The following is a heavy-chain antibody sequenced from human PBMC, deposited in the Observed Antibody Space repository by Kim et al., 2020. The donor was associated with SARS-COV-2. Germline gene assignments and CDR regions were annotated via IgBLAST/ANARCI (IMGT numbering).Heavy chain of an antibody. CDR2: INHSGST. CDR1: GGSFSGYY. V-gene: IGHV4-34*01. CDR3: ARAVAQTEGYNWFDP. Sequence: SETLSLTCAVYGGSFSGYYWSWIRQPPGKGLEWIGEINHSGSTNYNPSLKSRVTISVDTSKNQFSLKLSSVTAADTAVYYCARAVAQTEGYNWFDPWGQGTLVTVSS. D-gene: IGHD6-19*01. J-gene: IGHJ5*02.